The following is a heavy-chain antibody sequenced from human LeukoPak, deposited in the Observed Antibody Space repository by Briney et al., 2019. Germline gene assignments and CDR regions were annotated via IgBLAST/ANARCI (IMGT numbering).Heavy chain of an antibody. CDR1: GFTFSSYS. D-gene: IGHD2-15*01. V-gene: IGHV3-21*01. CDR3: ARVRAKWYEDY. Sequence: GGSLRLSCAASGFTFSSYSFNWVHQVPGKGLEWVSSITTTFYTYYTDSVKGRFTISRDNAKNSLYLQMISLRAEDTAVYYCARVRAKWYEDYWGQGTLVTVSS. J-gene: IGHJ4*02. CDR2: ITTTFYT.